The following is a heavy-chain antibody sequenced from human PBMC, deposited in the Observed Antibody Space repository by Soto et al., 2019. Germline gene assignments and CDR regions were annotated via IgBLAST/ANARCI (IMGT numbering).Heavy chain of an antibody. CDR3: AKGGSLTGYFTYDY. V-gene: IGHV3-23*01. CDR1: GFTLSNYA. D-gene: IGHD3-9*01. J-gene: IGHJ4*02. Sequence: EVQLLESGGGLVQPGGSLRLSCATSGFTLSNYAMNWVRQSPGKGLEWVSSISASGDSTYYPESVKGRFTVSRDNSKNTLYLQMDSLRAEDTAVYYCAKGGSLTGYFTYDYWGQGALVTVSS. CDR2: ISASGDST.